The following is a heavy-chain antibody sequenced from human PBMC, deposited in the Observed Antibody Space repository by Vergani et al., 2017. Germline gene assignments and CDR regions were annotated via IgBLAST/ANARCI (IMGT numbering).Heavy chain of an antibody. CDR1: GFTFDDYA. CDR3: ARDSYYDSSGYYGDIDY. CDR2: ISSSSSYI. V-gene: IGHV3-21*01. D-gene: IGHD3-22*01. Sequence: EVQLVESGGGLVQPGRSLRLSCAASGFTFDDYAMHWVRQAPGKGLEWVSSISSSSSYIYYADSVKGRFTISRDNAKNSLYLQMNSLRAEDTAVYYCARDSYYDSSGYYGDIDYWGQGTLVTVSS. J-gene: IGHJ4*02.